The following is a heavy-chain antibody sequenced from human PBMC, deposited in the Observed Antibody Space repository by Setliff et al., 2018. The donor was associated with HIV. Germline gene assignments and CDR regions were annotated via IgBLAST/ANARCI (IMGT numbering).Heavy chain of an antibody. Sequence: ASVKISCAASGFPFSTYAMHWVRQAPGEGLVWISRIGPDGSETHYADSVKGRFTISGDNSRNTLYLQMNSLKAEDTAVYYCTRGLGRSWSLGPWGQGTLVTVSS. CDR1: GFPFSTYA. CDR3: TRGLGRSWSLGP. CDR2: IGPDGSET. V-gene: IGHV3-74*01. D-gene: IGHD6-13*01. J-gene: IGHJ5*02.